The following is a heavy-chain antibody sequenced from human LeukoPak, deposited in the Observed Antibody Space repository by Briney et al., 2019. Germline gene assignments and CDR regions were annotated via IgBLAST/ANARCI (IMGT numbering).Heavy chain of an antibody. V-gene: IGHV4-59*01. CDR3: ARDGSSGGRLFDS. J-gene: IGHJ4*02. Sequence: SETLSLTCTVSDVSFSTYYWSWIRQPPGKGLEWIGYIYYSGTTNYNPSLKSRVTMSVDTSKNQFSLRLNSVTAADTAVYYCARDGSSGGRLFDSWGQGALVTVSS. CDR1: DVSFSTYY. CDR2: IYYSGTT. D-gene: IGHD2-15*01.